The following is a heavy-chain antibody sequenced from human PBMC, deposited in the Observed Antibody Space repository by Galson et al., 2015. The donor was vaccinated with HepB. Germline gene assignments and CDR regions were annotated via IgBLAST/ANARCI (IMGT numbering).Heavy chain of an antibody. D-gene: IGHD2-2*01. Sequence: ETLSLTCTVSGGSISSYYWSWIRQPPGKGLEWIGYIYYSGSTNYNPSLKSRVTISVDTSKNQFSLKLSSVTAADTAVYYCARQKVVPAAHDAFDIWGQGTMVTVSS. CDR1: GGSISSYY. J-gene: IGHJ3*02. V-gene: IGHV4-59*08. CDR3: ARQKVVPAAHDAFDI. CDR2: IYYSGST.